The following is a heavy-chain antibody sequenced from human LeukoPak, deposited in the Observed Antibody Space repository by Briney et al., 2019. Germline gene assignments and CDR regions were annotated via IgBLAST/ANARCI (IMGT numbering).Heavy chain of an antibody. V-gene: IGHV3-21*01. CDR2: ISSSSSYI. Sequence: PGGSLRLSCAASGFTFSSYSMNWVRQAPGKGLEWVSSISSSSSYIYYADSVKGRITISRDNAKNSLYLQMNSLRAEDAAVYYCARSPPYGEDYWGQGTLVTVSS. J-gene: IGHJ4*02. CDR1: GFTFSSYS. D-gene: IGHD4-17*01. CDR3: ARSPPYGEDY.